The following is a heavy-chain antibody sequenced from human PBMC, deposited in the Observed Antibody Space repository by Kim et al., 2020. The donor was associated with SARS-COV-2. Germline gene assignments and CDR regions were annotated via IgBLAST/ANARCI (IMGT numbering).Heavy chain of an antibody. J-gene: IGHJ4*02. CDR1: GFTFDDYA. D-gene: IGHD6-19*01. Sequence: GGSLRLSCAASGFTFDDYAMHWVRQAPGKGLEWVSLISGDGGSTYYADSVKGRFTISRDNSKNSLYLQMNSLRTEDTALYYCAKDTLKGYSSGRPWYFDYWGQGTLVTVSS. V-gene: IGHV3-43*02. CDR3: AKDTLKGYSSGRPWYFDY. CDR2: ISGDGGST.